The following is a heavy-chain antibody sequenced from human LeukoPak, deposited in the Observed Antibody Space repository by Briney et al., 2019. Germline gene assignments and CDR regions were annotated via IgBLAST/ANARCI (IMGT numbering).Heavy chain of an antibody. CDR2: MNPNSGGT. CDR3: ARDGGYCSSTSCYTGGFDY. Sequence: DSVKVSCKASGYTFTGYYMHWVRQAPGQGREWMGWMNPNSGGTNYAQKFQGRVTMTRDTSISTTYMELSSLRSDDTAVYNCARDGGYCSSTSCYTGGFDYWGQGPLVTVSS. CDR1: GYTFTGYY. J-gene: IGHJ4*02. D-gene: IGHD2-2*02. V-gene: IGHV1-2*02.